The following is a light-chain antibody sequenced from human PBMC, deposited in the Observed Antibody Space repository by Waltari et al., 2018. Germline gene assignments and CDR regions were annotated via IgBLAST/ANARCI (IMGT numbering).Light chain of an antibody. CDR3: SSYADSKTVA. CDR2: EVN. Sequence: QSALTQPPSASGSPGQSVTISCMGTSSDVGLYNYVSWYQQYPGKAPKLLIYEVNKRPSGVPDRFSGSKSGNTASLTVSGLQAEDEADYYCSSYADSKTVAFGGGTKLTVL. J-gene: IGLJ2*01. CDR1: SSDVGLYNY. V-gene: IGLV2-8*01.